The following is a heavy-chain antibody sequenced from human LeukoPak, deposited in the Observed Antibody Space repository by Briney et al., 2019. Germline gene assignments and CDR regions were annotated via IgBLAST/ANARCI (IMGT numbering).Heavy chain of an antibody. CDR3: AREFGGLEDIVLFDY. J-gene: IGHJ4*02. Sequence: ASVKVSCKASGYTLTGYYMHWVRQAPGQGLEWMGWINPNSGGTNYAQKFQGRVTMTRDTSISTAYMELSRLRSDDTAVYYCAREFGGLEDIVLFDYWGQGTLVTVSS. V-gene: IGHV1-2*02. D-gene: IGHD2-15*01. CDR1: GYTLTGYY. CDR2: INPNSGGT.